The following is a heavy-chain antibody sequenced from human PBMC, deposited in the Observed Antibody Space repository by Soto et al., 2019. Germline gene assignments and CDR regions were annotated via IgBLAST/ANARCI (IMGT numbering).Heavy chain of an antibody. V-gene: IGHV4-59*01. CDR3: ASTAHSSGWYSGGFDY. Sequence: SETLSLTCTVSGGSISSYYWSWIRQPPGKGLEWIGYIYYSGSTNYNPSLKSRVTITVDTSKNQFSLKMSSVTAADTAVYYCASTAHSSGWYSGGFDYWGQGTLVTVSS. CDR2: IYYSGST. D-gene: IGHD6-19*01. J-gene: IGHJ4*02. CDR1: GGSISSYY.